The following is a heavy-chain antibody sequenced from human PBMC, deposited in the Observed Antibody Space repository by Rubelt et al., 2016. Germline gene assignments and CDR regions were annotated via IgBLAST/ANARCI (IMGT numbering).Heavy chain of an antibody. D-gene: IGHD2-2*01. CDR2: INHSGST. V-gene: IGHV4-34*01. CDR1: GGSFSGYY. J-gene: IGHJ3*02. Sequence: QVQLQQWGAGLLKPSETLSLTCAVYGGSFSGYYWSWIRQPPGKGLEWIGEINHSGSTNYNPSLKRRVTISVDTSKNQFSLKLSSGTAADTAVYYCASVQVVPAAIGDDAFDIWGQGTMVTVSS. CDR3: ASVQVVPAAIGDDAFDI.